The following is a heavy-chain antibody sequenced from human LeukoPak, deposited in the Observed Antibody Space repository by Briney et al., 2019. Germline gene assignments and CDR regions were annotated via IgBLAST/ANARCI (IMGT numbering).Heavy chain of an antibody. D-gene: IGHD2-2*01. V-gene: IGHV1-69*13. Sequence: ASVKVSCKASGGTFSSYAISWVRQAPGQGLEWMGGIIPIFGTANYAQKFQGRVTITADESTSTAYMELSSLRSEDTAVYYCARDYCSSTSCLFDYWGQGTLVTVSS. CDR3: ARDYCSSTSCLFDY. CDR1: GGTFSSYA. J-gene: IGHJ4*02. CDR2: IIPIFGTA.